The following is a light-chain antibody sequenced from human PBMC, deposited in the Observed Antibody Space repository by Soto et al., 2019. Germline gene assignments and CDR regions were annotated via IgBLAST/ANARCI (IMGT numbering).Light chain of an antibody. V-gene: IGKV3-20*01. CDR3: QQYGSSPT. CDR2: GSS. CDR1: QSVSSSY. Sequence: EIVLTQSPGTLSLSPGERATLSCRSSQSVSSSYLAWYQQNPGQAPRLLIYGSSSRATGIPDRFSGSGSGTDFTLTISRLEPEDFAVYYCQQYGSSPTFGGGTKVELK. J-gene: IGKJ4*01.